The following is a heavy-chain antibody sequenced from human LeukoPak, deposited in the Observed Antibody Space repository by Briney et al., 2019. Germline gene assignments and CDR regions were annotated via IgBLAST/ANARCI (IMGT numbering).Heavy chain of an antibody. J-gene: IGHJ4*02. CDR2: INPNSGGT. D-gene: IGHD6-6*01. Sequence: ASVKVSFTASGYTFTDYYMHWVRQAPGQGLEWMGWINPNSGGTNFAQKFQGRVAMTRDTSISTAYMELGSLRSDDTAVYYCARARWQLVPYFDSWGQGTLVTVSS. CDR1: GYTFTDYY. V-gene: IGHV1-2*02. CDR3: ARARWQLVPYFDS.